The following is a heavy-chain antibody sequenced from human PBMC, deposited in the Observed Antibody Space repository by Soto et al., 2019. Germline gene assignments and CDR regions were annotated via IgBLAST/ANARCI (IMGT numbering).Heavy chain of an antibody. D-gene: IGHD6-19*01. J-gene: IGHJ4*02. CDR2: VSHDGRNT. Sequence: GGSLRLSCAAAGFTFSSYGMHWVRQAXGKGLEWVAVVSHDGRNTHYADSVKGRFTISRDSSKNTVSLEMTSLRAEDTAVYYCAKGGRQWLVTSDFNYWGQGALVTVSS. CDR3: AKGGRQWLVTSDFNY. V-gene: IGHV3-30*18. CDR1: GFTFSSYG.